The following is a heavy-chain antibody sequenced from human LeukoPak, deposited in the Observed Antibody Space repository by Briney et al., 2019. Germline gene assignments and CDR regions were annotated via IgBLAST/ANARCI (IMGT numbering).Heavy chain of an antibody. V-gene: IGHV4-34*01. D-gene: IGHD5-12*01. CDR1: GGSFSGYY. Sequence: PSETLSLTCAVYGGSFSGYYWSWIRQPPGKGLEWIGEINHSGSTNYNPSLKSRVTISVDTSKNQFSLKLSSVTAAVTPVYSCAREDGYSGYDFREGYFGYWGQGTLVTVSS. CDR3: AREDGYSGYDFREGYFGY. CDR2: INHSGST. J-gene: IGHJ4*02.